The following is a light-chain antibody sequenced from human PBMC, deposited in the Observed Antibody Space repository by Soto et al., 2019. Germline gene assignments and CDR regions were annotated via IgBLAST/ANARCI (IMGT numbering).Light chain of an antibody. J-gene: IGKJ1*01. CDR1: PSVISN. CDR3: QQYGSSTRT. CDR2: GAS. V-gene: IGKV3-20*01. Sequence: DIVMTQSPATLSVSPGDRATLSCRASPSVISNLAWYQQKPGQDPRPLIYGASSRATGIPDRFSRSGSETDFTLTISRLEPEDFAVYECQQYGSSTRTFGQGTKFDIK.